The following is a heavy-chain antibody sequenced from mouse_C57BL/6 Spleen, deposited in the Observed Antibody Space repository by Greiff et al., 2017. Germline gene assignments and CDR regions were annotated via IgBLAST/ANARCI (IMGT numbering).Heavy chain of an antibody. CDR3: ARGDDYYGSSGYFDV. CDR2: ISSGGSYT. Sequence: EVKVVESGGDLVKPGGSLKLSCAASGFTFSSYGMSWVRQTPDKRLEWVATISSGGSYTYYPDSVKGRFTISRDNAKNTLYLQMSSLKSEDTAMYYCARGDDYYGSSGYFDVWGTGTTVTVSS. CDR1: GFTFSSYG. J-gene: IGHJ1*03. D-gene: IGHD1-1*01. V-gene: IGHV5-6*02.